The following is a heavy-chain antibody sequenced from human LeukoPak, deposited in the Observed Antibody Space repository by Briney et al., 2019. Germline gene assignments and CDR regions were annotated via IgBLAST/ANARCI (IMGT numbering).Heavy chain of an antibody. D-gene: IGHD3-10*01. CDR3: ARVFDSGSQAYFYYMDV. CDR2: IYTSGST. CDR1: GGSISSGSYY. Sequence: SQTLSLTCTVSGGSISSGSYYWSWIRQPAGKGLEWIGRIYTSGSTNYNPSLKSRVTISVDTSKNQFSLKLSSVTAADTAVYYCARVFDSGSQAYFYYMDVWGKGTTVTIFS. V-gene: IGHV4-61*02. J-gene: IGHJ6*03.